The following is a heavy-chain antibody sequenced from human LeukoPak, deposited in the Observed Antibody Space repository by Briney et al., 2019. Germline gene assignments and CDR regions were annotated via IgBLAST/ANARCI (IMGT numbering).Heavy chain of an antibody. Sequence: ASVKVSCKASGYLFINYGITWLRQAPGQGLECMGWISPYSGNTDYAQKLQGRVTMTTDRSTTTAYMELRSLGFDDTAGYYCARTSGVSVAGSPYYFDFWGQGTLVTVSS. CDR1: GYLFINYG. D-gene: IGHD6-13*01. V-gene: IGHV1-18*01. J-gene: IGHJ4*02. CDR2: ISPYSGNT. CDR3: ARTSGVSVAGSPYYFDF.